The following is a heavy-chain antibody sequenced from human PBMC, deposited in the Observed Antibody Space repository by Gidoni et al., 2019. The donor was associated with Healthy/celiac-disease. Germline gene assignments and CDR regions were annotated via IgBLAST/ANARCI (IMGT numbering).Heavy chain of an antibody. V-gene: IGHV3-21*01. CDR1: GFTFSSYS. CDR3: ARSNDLPKDYGMDV. D-gene: IGHD4-4*01. Sequence: EVKLLESGGGLVKHGGSLRLSGAAPGFTFSSYSMNWVRQAPGKGLEWVSSISSSSSYIYYADSVKGRFTISRDNAKNSLYLQMNSLRAEDTAVYYCARSNDLPKDYGMDVWGQGTTVTVSS. J-gene: IGHJ6*02. CDR2: ISSSSSYI.